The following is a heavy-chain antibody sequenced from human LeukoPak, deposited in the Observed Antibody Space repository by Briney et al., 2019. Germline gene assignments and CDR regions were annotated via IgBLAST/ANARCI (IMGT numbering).Heavy chain of an antibody. D-gene: IGHD3-3*01. Sequence: PGRSLRLSCAASGFTFSSYAMHWVRQTPGKGLEWVAVISYDGSNKYYADSVKGRFTISRDNSKNTLYLQMNSLRAGDTAVYYCASYDFWSGYLYHDYWGQGTLVTVSS. CDR1: GFTFSSYA. J-gene: IGHJ4*02. CDR3: ASYDFWSGYLYHDY. CDR2: ISYDGSNK. V-gene: IGHV3-30-3*01.